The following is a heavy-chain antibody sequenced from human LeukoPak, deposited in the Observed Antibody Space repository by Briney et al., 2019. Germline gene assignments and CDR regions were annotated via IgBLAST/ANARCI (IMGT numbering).Heavy chain of an antibody. D-gene: IGHD4-17*01. CDR1: GYSFTVNY. CDR2: VNVNSGAT. Sequence: GASVKVSCKPSGYSFTVNYIHWVRQAPGQGLEWMGWVNVNSGATDYAQKFQGRITMTRDTSISTAYMELSRLTSDDTAVYYCATWAVTTNYWGQGTLVTVPS. J-gene: IGHJ4*02. CDR3: ATWAVTTNY. V-gene: IGHV1-2*02.